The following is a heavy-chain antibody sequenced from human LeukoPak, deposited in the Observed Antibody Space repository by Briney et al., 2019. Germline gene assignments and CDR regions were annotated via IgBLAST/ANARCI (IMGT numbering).Heavy chain of an antibody. J-gene: IGHJ4*02. CDR2: INPNNGGT. Sequence: GASVKVSCKASGYTFTDYYMHWVRQAPGQGLEWMGWINPNNGGTKYAQKFQGRVTMTRDTSISTAYMELSSLRSDDTAVYYCAAPRYCSGGSCYPSFDYWGQGTLVTVSS. CDR3: AAPRYCSGGSCYPSFDY. V-gene: IGHV1-2*02. CDR1: GYTFTDYY. D-gene: IGHD2-15*01.